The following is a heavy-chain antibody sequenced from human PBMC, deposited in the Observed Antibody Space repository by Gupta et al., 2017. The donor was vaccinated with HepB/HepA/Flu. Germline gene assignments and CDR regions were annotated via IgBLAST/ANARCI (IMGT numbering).Heavy chain of an antibody. J-gene: IGHJ5*02. CDR3: ARLSGTRWFDP. Sequence: QVQLQESAPGLVKPSETLSLTCTVSGGSISSYYWSWIRQPPGKGLEWIGYLYYSGSTNYNPPLKSRVTISVDTSKNQFSLKLSSVTAADTAVYYCARLSGTRWFDPWGQVTLVTVSS. CDR2: LYYSGST. CDR1: GGSISSYY. D-gene: IGHD3-3*01. V-gene: IGHV4-59*01.